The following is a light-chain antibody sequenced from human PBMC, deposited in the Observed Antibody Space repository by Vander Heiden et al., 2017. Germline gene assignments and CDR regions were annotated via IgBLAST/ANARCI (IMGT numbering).Light chain of an antibody. CDR3: QQYYSTLWT. CDR2: WAS. CDR1: QSVLYSSNNKNC. Sequence: DIVMTQSPASLAVSLGERATINCKSSQSVLYSSNNKNCLAWYQQKPGQPPKLLIYWASTRESGVPDRFSGSGSGTDFTLTISSLQAEDVAVYYCQQYYSTLWTFGQGTKVEIK. V-gene: IGKV4-1*01. J-gene: IGKJ1*01.